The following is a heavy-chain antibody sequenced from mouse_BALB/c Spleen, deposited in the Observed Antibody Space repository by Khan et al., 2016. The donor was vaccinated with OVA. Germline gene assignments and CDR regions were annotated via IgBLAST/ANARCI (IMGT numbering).Heavy chain of an antibody. CDR3: ARQPGYYEGSAMDY. CDR1: GFTFSSYG. J-gene: IGHJ4*01. CDR2: ISSGGSYT. D-gene: IGHD2-3*01. V-gene: IGHV5-6*01. Sequence: EVQLQESGGDLVKPGGSLKPSCAASGFTFSSYGMSWVRQTPDKRLEWVAAISSGGSYTYYPDSLKGRFTISRDNAKNTLYLQMSSLKSEDTAMYYCARQPGYYEGSAMDYWGQGTSVTVSS.